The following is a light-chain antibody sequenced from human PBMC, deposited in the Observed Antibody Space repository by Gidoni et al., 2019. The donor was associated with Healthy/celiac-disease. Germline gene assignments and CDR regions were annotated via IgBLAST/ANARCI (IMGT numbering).Light chain of an antibody. J-gene: IGKJ4*01. CDR1: QSVSSY. Sequence: EIVLTQSPATLSLSPGARATLSCRASQSVSSYLAWYPQKPGQAPRLLIYDASNRATGIPARFSGSGSGTDFTLTISSLEPEDFAVYYCQQRSNWPPEPFGGGTKVEIK. CDR2: DAS. CDR3: QQRSNWPPEP. V-gene: IGKV3-11*01.